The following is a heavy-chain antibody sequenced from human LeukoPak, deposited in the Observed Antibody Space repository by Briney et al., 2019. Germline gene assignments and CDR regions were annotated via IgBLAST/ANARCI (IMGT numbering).Heavy chain of an antibody. J-gene: IGHJ4*02. V-gene: IGHV3-66*01. CDR1: VFTVCIKY. CDR2: IYTDGST. CDR3: AIGRFSDIPG. D-gene: IGHD1-26*01. Sequence: GGSLRLSCAPSVFTVCIKYMNCVRQAPGEGVEWVSVIYTDGSTYYADSVRARFSISRDDSKKTLSLQMKSLRAEATALYYCAIGRFSDIPGWGQRTPVTAS.